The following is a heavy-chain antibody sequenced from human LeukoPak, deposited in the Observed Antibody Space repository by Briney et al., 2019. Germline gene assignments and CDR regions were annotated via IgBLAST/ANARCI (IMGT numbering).Heavy chain of an antibody. Sequence: ASVKVSCKASGYTFSNYDINWVRQATGQGLEWMGWMNPKSGNTGYAQNFQGRVTMTRNSSITTSYMELSSLRSEDTAVYYCARXSRXYFGDYLYYFDSWGQGTLVTVSS. D-gene: IGHD4-17*01. CDR3: ARXSRXYFGDYLYYFDS. CDR1: GYTFSNYD. V-gene: IGHV1-8*01. J-gene: IGHJ4*02. CDR2: MNPKSGNT.